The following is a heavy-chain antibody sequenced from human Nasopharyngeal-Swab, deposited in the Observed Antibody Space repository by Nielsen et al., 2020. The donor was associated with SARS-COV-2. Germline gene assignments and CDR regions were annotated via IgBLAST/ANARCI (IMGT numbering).Heavy chain of an antibody. J-gene: IGHJ6*02. CDR2: IYSGGST. V-gene: IGHV3-66*01. CDR3: ARDVGLDGMDV. Sequence: GGSLRLSCAASGFTVSSNYMSWVRQAPGKGLEWVSVIYSGGSTYYADSVKGRFTISRDNSKNTLCLQMNSLRAEDTAVYYCARDVGLDGMDVWGQGTTVTVSS. D-gene: IGHD3-16*01. CDR1: GFTVSSNY.